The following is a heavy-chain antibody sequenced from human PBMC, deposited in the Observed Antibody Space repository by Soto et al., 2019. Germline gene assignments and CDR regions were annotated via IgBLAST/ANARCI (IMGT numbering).Heavy chain of an antibody. CDR1: GYTFTDYH. D-gene: IGHD3-3*01. CDR3: ARDRVGFAVVTPAH. J-gene: IGHJ4*02. CDR2: ITPDSGDT. Sequence: QVQLVQSGAEVKKSGASVKVSCKASGYTFTDYHMHWVRQAPGQGLEWMGWITPDSGDTKYAQKFQVRVSMTRDTSISTVYMELTSLTSDDTAVYFCARDRVGFAVVTPAHWGQGTLVSVSS. V-gene: IGHV1-2*02.